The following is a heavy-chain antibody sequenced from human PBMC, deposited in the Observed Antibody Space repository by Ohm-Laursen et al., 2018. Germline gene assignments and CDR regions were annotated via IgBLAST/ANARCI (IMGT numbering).Heavy chain of an antibody. Sequence: GASVKASCKVSGYTFTGYYMHWVRQAPGHGLEWMGWINPNSGGANYAQKFQGRVTMTRDTSISTAYMELSRLRSDDTAVYYCARDYDFAYWGQGTLVTVSS. D-gene: IGHD3-3*01. CDR2: INPNSGGA. V-gene: IGHV1-2*02. CDR3: ARDYDFAY. J-gene: IGHJ4*02. CDR1: GYTFTGYY.